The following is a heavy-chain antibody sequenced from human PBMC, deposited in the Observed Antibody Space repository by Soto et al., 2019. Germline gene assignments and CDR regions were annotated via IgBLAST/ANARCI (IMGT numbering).Heavy chain of an antibody. CDR1: GFTFSDYA. D-gene: IGHD6-19*01. J-gene: IGHJ4*02. CDR2: VSHDGRNT. CDR3: AKGGRQWLVTSDFNY. Sequence: VQLMESGGGVVQPGRSLRLSCAASGFTFSDYAMHWVRQAPCKGLEWVAVVSHDGRNTHYADSVKGRFTISRDSSKNTVSLERTSLRAEDTAVYYCAKGGRQWLVTSDFNYWGQGALVTVSS. V-gene: IGHV3-30*18.